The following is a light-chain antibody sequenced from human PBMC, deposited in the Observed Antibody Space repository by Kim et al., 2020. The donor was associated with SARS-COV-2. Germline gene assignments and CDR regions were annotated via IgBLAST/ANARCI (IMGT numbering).Light chain of an antibody. V-gene: IGKV3-15*01. CDR2: DTS. Sequence: SPGERATLSCRASQSVSSNLACYQQKPGHAPRLVIYDTSTRATGIPDRFSGSGSGTEFTLTISSLQSEDFAIYYCQQYKNWPPWTFGQGTKVDIK. J-gene: IGKJ1*01. CDR3: QQYKNWPPWT. CDR1: QSVSSN.